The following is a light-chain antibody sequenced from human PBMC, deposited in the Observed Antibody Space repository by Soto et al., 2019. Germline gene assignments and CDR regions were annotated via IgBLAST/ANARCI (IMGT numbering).Light chain of an antibody. CDR3: EQDCSSPPIT. Sequence: EIVWTQSPGTLSLAPGERATLSCRATHSARSSYSAWYQQKPGQAPRRLIYGASTRATGIPDRFGGTGTGTDFKRSISRLEPEDFAVAYCEQDCSSPPITVGQGTRLEIK. J-gene: IGKJ5*01. CDR2: GAS. V-gene: IGKV3-20*01. CDR1: HSARSSY.